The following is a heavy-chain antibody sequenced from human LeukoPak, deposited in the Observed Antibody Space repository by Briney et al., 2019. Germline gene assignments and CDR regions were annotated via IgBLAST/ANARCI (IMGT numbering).Heavy chain of an antibody. J-gene: IGHJ6*03. CDR1: GGSISSSSYY. D-gene: IGHD6-6*01. CDR3: ARGPHSSSSRYYYYYMDV. V-gene: IGHV4-39*07. CDR2: IYYSGST. Sequence: SETLSLTCTVSGGSISSSSYYWGWIRQPPGKGLEWLGSIYYSGSTYYNPSLKSRVTISVDTSKNQFSLKLSSVTAADTAVYYCARGPHSSSSRYYYYYMDVWGKGTTVTVSS.